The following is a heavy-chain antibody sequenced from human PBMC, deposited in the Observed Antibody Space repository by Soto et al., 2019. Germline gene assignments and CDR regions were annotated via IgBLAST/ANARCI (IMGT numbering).Heavy chain of an antibody. V-gene: IGHV6-1*01. CDR3: ARHVNLPLAGTGFDS. CDR2: TYYRSKWYH. Sequence: SQTLSLTCAISGDSVSSNRATWNWFRQSPSRGLEWLGRTYYRSKWYHDYAVSLNGRVTMSIDTSQEQFSLKLSSVTATDTAVYYCARHVNLPLAGTGFDSWGRGTLVTVSS. J-gene: IGHJ4*02. D-gene: IGHD6-19*01. CDR1: GDSVSSNRAT.